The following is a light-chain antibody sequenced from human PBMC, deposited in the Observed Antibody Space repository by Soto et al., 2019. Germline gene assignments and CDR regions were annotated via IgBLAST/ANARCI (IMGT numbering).Light chain of an antibody. CDR2: TLS. J-gene: IGKJ2*01. V-gene: IGKV2-40*01. CDR3: MQRIEFPFT. Sequence: DIVMTQTPLSLPVTPGEPASIPCRSSQSLFDSDDGNTYLDWYLQKPGQSPQLLIYTLSFLASGVPDRFSGSGSGTDFTLKISRVEAEDVGVYYCMQRIEFPFTFGQGTKLEIK. CDR1: QSLFDSDDGNTY.